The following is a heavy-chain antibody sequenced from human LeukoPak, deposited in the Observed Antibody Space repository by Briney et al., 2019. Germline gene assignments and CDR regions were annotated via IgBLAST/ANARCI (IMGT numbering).Heavy chain of an antibody. D-gene: IGHD3-10*01. Sequence: PGGSLRLSCAASGFTFSSYGMHWVRQAPGKGLEWVAFIRYDGSNKYYADSVKGRFTISRDNSKNTLYLQMNSLRAEDTAVYYCAKNPLLPLWFGELLPDYWGQGTLVTVSS. CDR3: AKNPLLPLWFGELLPDY. V-gene: IGHV3-30*02. CDR1: GFTFSSYG. CDR2: IRYDGSNK. J-gene: IGHJ4*02.